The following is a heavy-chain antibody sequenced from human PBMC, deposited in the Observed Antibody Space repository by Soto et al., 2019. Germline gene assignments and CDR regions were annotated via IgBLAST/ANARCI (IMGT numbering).Heavy chain of an antibody. V-gene: IGHV4-30-2*01. CDR1: GGSISSGGYS. J-gene: IGHJ4*02. D-gene: IGHD6-25*01. Sequence: QLQLQESGSGLVKPSQTLSLTCAVSGGSISSGGYSWSWIRQPPGKGLEWIGYIYHSGSTYYTPSLKSLVTRAVDRSKKQFSLKLSSVTATDTAVYYCARGAAEGFDYWGQGTLVTVSS. CDR2: IYHSGST. CDR3: ARGAAEGFDY.